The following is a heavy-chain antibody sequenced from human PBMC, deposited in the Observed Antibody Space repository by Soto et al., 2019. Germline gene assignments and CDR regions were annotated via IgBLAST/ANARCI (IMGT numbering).Heavy chain of an antibody. CDR2: IIPIFGTA. V-gene: IGHV1-69*13. D-gene: IGHD6-13*01. CDR3: ARDSSSWPNWFDP. Sequence: SVKVSCKASGGTFSSYAISWVRQAPGQGLEWMGGIIPIFGTANYAQKFQGRVTITADESTSTAYMELSSLRSEDTAVYYCARDSSSWPNWFDPWGQGTLVTVSS. J-gene: IGHJ5*02. CDR1: GGTFSSYA.